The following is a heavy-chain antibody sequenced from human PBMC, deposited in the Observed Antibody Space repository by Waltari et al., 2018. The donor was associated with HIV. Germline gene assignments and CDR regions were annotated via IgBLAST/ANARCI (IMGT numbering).Heavy chain of an antibody. CDR3: AREYSSFDF. Sequence: QVQLQESGPRLLKPSEALSLTCTVSGGPISNYYWHWIRQPPGKGLEWIGYIHYSGATSYNPSLQSRVTASVDTPKNQFSLRLDSVTAADTAVYYCAREYSSFDFWGQGILVTVSS. D-gene: IGHD2-15*01. CDR1: GGPISNYY. V-gene: IGHV4-59*01. CDR2: IHYSGAT. J-gene: IGHJ4*02.